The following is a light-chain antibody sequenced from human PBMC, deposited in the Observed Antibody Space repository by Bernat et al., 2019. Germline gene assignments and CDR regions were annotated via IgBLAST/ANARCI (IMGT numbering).Light chain of an antibody. CDR2: KAS. Sequence: DIQMTQSPSSLSASVGDRVTITCRASQSISTWLAWYQRKPGKAPKLLIYKASSLESGVPSRFSGSGSGTEFTLTISSLQPDDFAGYYCQQYNSLPITFGGGTKVEIK. CDR3: QQYNSLPIT. V-gene: IGKV1-5*03. J-gene: IGKJ4*01. CDR1: QSISTW.